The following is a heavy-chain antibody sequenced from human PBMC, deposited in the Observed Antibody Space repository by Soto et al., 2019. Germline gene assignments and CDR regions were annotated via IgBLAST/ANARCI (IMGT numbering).Heavy chain of an antibody. D-gene: IGHD3-9*01. Sequence: VRQAPGKGLEWVANIKRDGSEKYYVDSVKGRFTISRDNAKNSLYLQMNSLRAEDTAVYYCARDHYDILTGYLAYWGQGTLVTVSS. V-gene: IGHV3-7*01. J-gene: IGHJ4*02. CDR2: IKRDGSEK. CDR3: ARDHYDILTGYLAY.